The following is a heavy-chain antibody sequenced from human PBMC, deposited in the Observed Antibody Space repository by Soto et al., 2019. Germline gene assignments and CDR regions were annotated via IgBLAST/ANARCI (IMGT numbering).Heavy chain of an antibody. D-gene: IGHD5-18*01. CDR1: GFTFDDYA. Sequence: GGSLRLSCAASGFTFDDYAMHWVRQAPGKGLEWVSGISWNSGSIGYADSVKGRFTISRDNAKNSLYLQMNSLRAEDTALYYCAKDGYSYGHDDFDIWGQGTMVTVSS. CDR3: AKDGYSYGHDDFDI. CDR2: ISWNSGSI. V-gene: IGHV3-9*01. J-gene: IGHJ3*02.